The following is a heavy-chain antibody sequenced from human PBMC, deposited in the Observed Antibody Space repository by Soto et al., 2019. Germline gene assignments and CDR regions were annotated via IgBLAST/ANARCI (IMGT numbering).Heavy chain of an antibody. J-gene: IGHJ6*02. CDR2: INPNSGGT. Sequence: QVQLVQSGAEVKKPGASVKVSCKASGYTFTGYYMPWVRQAPGKGLEWMGWINPNSGGTNYAQKFQGWAAMTRDTSISTAYMELSRLRSDDTAVYYGARDGSYSSGWFFNYCMDVWGQGTTVTVSS. V-gene: IGHV1-2*04. CDR1: GYTFTGYY. CDR3: ARDGSYSSGWFFNYCMDV. D-gene: IGHD6-19*01.